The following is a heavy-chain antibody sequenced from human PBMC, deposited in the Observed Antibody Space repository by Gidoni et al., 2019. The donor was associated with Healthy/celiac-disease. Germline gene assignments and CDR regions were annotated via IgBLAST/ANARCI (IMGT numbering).Heavy chain of an antibody. Sequence: QVQLQESGPGLVKPSETLSLTCAVPGYSFRSGYYWGWIRQPPGKGLEWLGSIYHSGSTYYNPSLKSRVTISVDTSKNQFSRKLSSVTAADTAVYYCAREVPMGVTEICFDYWGQGTLVTVSS. CDR1: GYSFRSGYY. D-gene: IGHD1-26*01. CDR2: IYHSGST. CDR3: AREVPMGVTEICFDY. V-gene: IGHV4-38-2*02. J-gene: IGHJ4*02.